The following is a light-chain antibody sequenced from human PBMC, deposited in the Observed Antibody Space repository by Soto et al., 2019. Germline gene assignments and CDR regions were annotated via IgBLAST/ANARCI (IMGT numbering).Light chain of an antibody. CDR3: QQYDNSPGYT. J-gene: IGKJ2*01. Sequence: EIVLPQSPGTLSLSPGERATLSCRASQSVSSRDLAWYQQKPGQAPRLLIYATSSMATGIPDRFSGSGSGTDFTLTISRLEPEDFAVYYCQQYDNSPGYTFGQGTKLEIK. V-gene: IGKV3-20*01. CDR2: ATS. CDR1: QSVSSRD.